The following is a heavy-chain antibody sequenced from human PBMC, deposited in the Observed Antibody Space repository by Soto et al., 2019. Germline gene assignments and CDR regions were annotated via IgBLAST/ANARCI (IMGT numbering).Heavy chain of an antibody. D-gene: IGHD2-8*01. CDR2: ISGYNGDT. V-gene: IGHV1-18*01. Sequence: QGQLVQSEGEVKKSGASVKVSCKASGYTFSRYGISWVRQAPGQGLEWMGWISGYNGDTDYAQKFQGRVTMTIDTSTTTAYMELRSLTFDDTAVYYCAKNGQPPYYYYGLDVWGQGTTVTVSS. J-gene: IGHJ6*02. CDR1: GYTFSRYG. CDR3: AKNGQPPYYYYGLDV.